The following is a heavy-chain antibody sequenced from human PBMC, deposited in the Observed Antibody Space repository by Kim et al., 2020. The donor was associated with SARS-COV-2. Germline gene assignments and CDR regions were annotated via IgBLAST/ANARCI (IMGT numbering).Heavy chain of an antibody. CDR3: ARDLNTGTTGSRWFDP. D-gene: IGHD1-1*01. V-gene: IGHV1-46*01. Sequence: ASVKVSCKASGYTFTAYYINWVRQAPGQGLEWIGIIKPSNGNTIYAQKFQGRVTMTRDMSTSTVYMDLSSLRSEDTAMYYCARDLNTGTTGSRWFDPWGQGTLVTVSS. CDR1: GYTFTAYY. J-gene: IGHJ5*02. CDR2: IKPSNGNT.